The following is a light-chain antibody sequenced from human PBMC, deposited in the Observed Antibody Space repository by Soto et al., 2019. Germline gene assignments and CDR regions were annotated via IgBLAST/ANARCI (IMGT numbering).Light chain of an antibody. V-gene: IGKV3D-15*01. CDR2: GAS. J-gene: IGKJ2*02. Sequence: EVVMTQSPATLSVSPGERATLSCRASQSVSNNVAWYVQKSGQAPRLVMSGASTRATGTPARLSGSGSGTEFTLTISRLQSEDFAVYYCQQYNSWPRTFGQGTKLEIK. CDR3: QQYNSWPRT. CDR1: QSVSNN.